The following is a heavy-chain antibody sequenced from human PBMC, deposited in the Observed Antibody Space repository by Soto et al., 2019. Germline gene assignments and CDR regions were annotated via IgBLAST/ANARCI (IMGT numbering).Heavy chain of an antibody. J-gene: IGHJ4*02. CDR3: ARLSSDYGDYYFDY. Sequence: PSETLSLTCTVSGGSISSGDYYWGWIRQPPGKGLEWIASIYYSGSTYYNPSLKSRVTISVDTSKNQFSLKLNSVTAADTAVYYCARLSSDYGDYYFDYWGQGTLVTVSS. CDR2: IYYSGST. D-gene: IGHD4-17*01. V-gene: IGHV4-39*01. CDR1: GGSISSGDYY.